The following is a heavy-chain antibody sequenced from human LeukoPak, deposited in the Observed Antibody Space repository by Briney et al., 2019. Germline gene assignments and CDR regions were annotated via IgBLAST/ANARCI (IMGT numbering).Heavy chain of an antibody. CDR3: ARGSGLSSVPYYFDY. CDR1: GGSFSGYY. CDR2: INHSGST. D-gene: IGHD3-22*01. J-gene: IGHJ4*02. Sequence: SETLSHTCAVYGGSFSGYYWSWIRQPPGKGLEWIGEINHSGSTNYNPSLKSRVTISVDTSKNQFSLKLSSVTAADTAVYYCARGSGLSSVPYYFDYWGQGTLVTVSS. V-gene: IGHV4-34*01.